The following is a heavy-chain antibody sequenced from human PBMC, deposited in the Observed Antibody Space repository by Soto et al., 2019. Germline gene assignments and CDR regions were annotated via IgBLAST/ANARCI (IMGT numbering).Heavy chain of an antibody. CDR3: AKFDPDKNGNIVVVPAAS. V-gene: IGHV3-23*01. CDR2: ISGSGGST. CDR1: GFTFSSYA. Sequence: EVQLLKSGGGLVQPGGSLRLSCAASGFTFSSYALSWVRQAPGKGLEWVAAISGSGGSTYYANSVKGRFTISRDNSKNTLYLQMNRLRAEDTAVYYCAKFDPDKNGNIVVVPAASWGQGPLVNVSS. J-gene: IGHJ4*02. D-gene: IGHD2-2*01.